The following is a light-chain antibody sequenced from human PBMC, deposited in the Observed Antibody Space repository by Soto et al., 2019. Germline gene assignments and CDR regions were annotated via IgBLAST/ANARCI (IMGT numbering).Light chain of an antibody. CDR2: AAS. J-gene: IGKJ1*01. Sequence: DILMTQTPSSLSASVGDRVTITCRASRTLSSDINWYQQKPGQAPKFLIYAASSLHSGVPSRFSGSGSGTDFTLTISDLQPEDSATYYCQQTYSVPWTFGQGTKVEV. V-gene: IGKV1-39*01. CDR1: RTLSSD. CDR3: QQTYSVPWT.